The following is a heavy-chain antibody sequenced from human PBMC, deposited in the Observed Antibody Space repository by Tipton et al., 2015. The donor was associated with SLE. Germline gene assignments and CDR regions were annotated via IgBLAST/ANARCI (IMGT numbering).Heavy chain of an antibody. V-gene: IGHV6-1*01. J-gene: IGHJ4*02. Sequence: PGLVKPSQTLSLTCAISGDSVSSNSAAWNWIRQSPSRGLEWLGRTYYRSKWYNDYAVSVKSRITINTDTSKNQFSLKLSSVTAADTAVYYCAREAYSSGPWDFDYWGQGTLVTVSS. D-gene: IGHD6-19*01. CDR2: TYYRSKWYN. CDR1: GDSVSSNSAA. CDR3: AREAYSSGPWDFDY.